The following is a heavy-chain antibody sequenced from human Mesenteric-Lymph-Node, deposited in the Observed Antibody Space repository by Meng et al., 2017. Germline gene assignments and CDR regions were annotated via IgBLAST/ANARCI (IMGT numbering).Heavy chain of an antibody. CDR1: GYTFTSYY. Sequence: ASVKVSCKASGYTFTSYYVHWVRQAPGQGLEWMGIINPSGGSTSYAQKFQGRVTMTRNTSISTAYMELSSLRSEDTAVYYCARVYGDGWYGMDVWGQGTTVTVSS. D-gene: IGHD4-17*01. CDR2: INPSGGST. V-gene: IGHV1-46*01. CDR3: ARVYGDGWYGMDV. J-gene: IGHJ6*02.